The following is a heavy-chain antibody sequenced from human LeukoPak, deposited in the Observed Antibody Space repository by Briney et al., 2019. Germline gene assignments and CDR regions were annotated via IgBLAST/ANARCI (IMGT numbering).Heavy chain of an antibody. D-gene: IGHD3-10*01. CDR1: GFTFSSYA. CDR3: TRGSYGSGSYPTLLN. Sequence: GGSLRLSCAASGFTFSSYAMSWVRQAPGKGLEWVSAISGSGGNTYYADSVKGRFTISRDNSKNTLFPQMNSLRAEDTAVYYCTRGSYGSGSYPTLLNWGQGTLVTVSS. V-gene: IGHV3-23*01. J-gene: IGHJ4*02. CDR2: ISGSGGNT.